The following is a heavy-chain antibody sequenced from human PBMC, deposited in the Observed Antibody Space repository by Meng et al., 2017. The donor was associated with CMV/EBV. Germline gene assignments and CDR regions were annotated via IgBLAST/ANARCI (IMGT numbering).Heavy chain of an antibody. CDR2: ISGYNGQT. V-gene: IGHV1-18*01. Sequence: QGQLVQAGAEVQQPGASVKVSCKASGYTFSSYGISWVRQAPGQGLEWMGWISGYNGQTKYAQKFQGRVTMTTDTPTSTAYMELRSLRSDDTAVYYCARAPIFSGGDCSHWGQGTLVTVSS. CDR1: GYTFSSYG. D-gene: IGHD2-21*02. J-gene: IGHJ4*02. CDR3: ARAPIFSGGDCSH.